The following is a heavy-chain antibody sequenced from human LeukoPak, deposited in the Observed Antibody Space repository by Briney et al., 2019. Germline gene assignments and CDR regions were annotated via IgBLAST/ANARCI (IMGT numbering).Heavy chain of an antibody. Sequence: SETLSLTCDVSGASITSFHWTWFRQPAGRGLEWIGLIYTSGSTLYNPSLQSRVAMSVDMTKNQLSLKVTSVTAADAATYYCARKDEDFWGQGTLVTVSS. CDR3: ARKDEDF. CDR1: GASITSFH. J-gene: IGHJ4*02. V-gene: IGHV4-4*07. CDR2: IYTSGST.